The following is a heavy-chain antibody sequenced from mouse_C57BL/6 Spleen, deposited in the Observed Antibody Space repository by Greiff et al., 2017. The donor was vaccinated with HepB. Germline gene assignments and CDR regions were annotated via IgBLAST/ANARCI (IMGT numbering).Heavy chain of an antibody. CDR1: GFTFSDYG. V-gene: IGHV5-17*01. CDR3: ARGWFYSTWFAY. CDR2: ISSGSSTI. J-gene: IGHJ3*01. Sequence: EVKLMESGGGLVKPGGSLKLSCAASGFTFSDYGMHWVRQAPEKGLEWVAYISSGSSTIYYADTVKGRFTIARDNAKNTLFLQMTSLRSEDTAMYYCARGWFYSTWFAYWGQGTLVTVSA. D-gene: IGHD1-1*02.